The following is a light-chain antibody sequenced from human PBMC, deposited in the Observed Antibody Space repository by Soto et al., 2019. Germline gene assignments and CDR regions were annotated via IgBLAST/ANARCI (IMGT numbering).Light chain of an antibody. J-gene: IGKJ5*01. CDR2: GAS. CDR1: QIVSSSY. Sequence: EIVLTHSPGTLSLSPGERATLSCSASQIVSSSYLAWYQLKPGQAPRLLIYGASSRATGIPDRFSGSGSGTDFTLTISRLEPEDFAVYYCQQRSNWPPITFGQGTRLEI. V-gene: IGKV3D-20*02. CDR3: QQRSNWPPIT.